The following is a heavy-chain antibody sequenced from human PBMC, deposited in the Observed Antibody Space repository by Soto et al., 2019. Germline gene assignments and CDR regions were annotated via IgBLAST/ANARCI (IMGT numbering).Heavy chain of an antibody. D-gene: IGHD3-22*01. CDR1: GFNFNTNG. V-gene: IGHV3-23*01. CDR2: ISEDSGTT. CDR3: ARDSGYYPKFDY. J-gene: IGHJ4*02. Sequence: PGGSLRLSCATSGFNFNTNGMTWVRQAPGKGLEWVSIISEDSGTTYYAESAKGRFTVSRDNSKNTLYLQMNSLRDEDTAVYYCARDSGYYPKFDYWGQGTLVTVSS.